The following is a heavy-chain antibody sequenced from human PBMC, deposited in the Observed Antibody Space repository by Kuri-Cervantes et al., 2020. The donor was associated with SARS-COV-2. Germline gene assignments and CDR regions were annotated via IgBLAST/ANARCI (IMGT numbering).Heavy chain of an antibody. Sequence: GESLKISCAASGFTFSSYSMNWVRQAPGKGLEWVSSISSSSSYIYYADSVKGRFTISRDNSHNTMYLQMNSLRTEDTAVYYCAREGEEGTRSLYCSSTSCLRRPATVKFDYWGQGTLVTVSS. CDR1: GFTFSSYS. V-gene: IGHV3-21*01. CDR2: ISSSSSYI. D-gene: IGHD2-2*01. J-gene: IGHJ4*02. CDR3: AREGEEGTRSLYCSSTSCLRRPATVKFDY.